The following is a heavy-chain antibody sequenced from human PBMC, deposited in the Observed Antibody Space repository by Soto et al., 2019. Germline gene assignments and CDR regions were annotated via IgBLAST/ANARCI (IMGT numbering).Heavy chain of an antibody. D-gene: IGHD4-17*01. Sequence: QLQESGPGLVKPSETLSLTCKVSGDSVTTGSYYWTWIRQPPGKGLEWIGYIYYSGNTFYNPSLKSRLTISLDTPKNQFSLNLTSVTAADTAVYYCARGAADYGDAFDIWGQGTMVTVSS. CDR2: IYYSGNT. V-gene: IGHV4-61*01. CDR1: GDSVTTGSYY. J-gene: IGHJ3*02. CDR3: ARGAADYGDAFDI.